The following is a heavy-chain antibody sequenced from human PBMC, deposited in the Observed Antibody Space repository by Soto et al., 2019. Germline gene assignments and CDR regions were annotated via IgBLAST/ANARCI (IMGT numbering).Heavy chain of an antibody. D-gene: IGHD1-1*01. J-gene: IGHJ3*01. CDR1: GLTVSDKKY. Sequence: DVQLVESGGGLIQPGGSLRLSCAASGLTVSDKKYIAWVRQAPGKGLEWVSGVYDVDGTYYADSVKGRFTISRDTSKTIVFLEMNDLRPDDTAVYYCASWLQREHAYDVWGLGTTVTVSS. CDR2: VYDVDGT. CDR3: ASWLQREHAYDV. V-gene: IGHV3-53*01.